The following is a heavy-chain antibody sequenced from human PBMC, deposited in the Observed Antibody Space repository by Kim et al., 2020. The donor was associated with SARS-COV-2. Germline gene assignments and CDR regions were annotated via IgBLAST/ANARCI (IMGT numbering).Heavy chain of an antibody. Sequence: SETLSLTCTVSGGSISSGGYYWSWIRQHPGKGLEWIGYIYYSGSTYYNPSLKSRVTISVDTSKNQFSLKLSYVTAADTAVYYCARDLGYCSGGSCYGDLGAFDIWGQGTMVTVSS. CDR1: GGSISSGGYY. D-gene: IGHD2-15*01. J-gene: IGHJ3*02. V-gene: IGHV4-31*03. CDR3: ARDLGYCSGGSCYGDLGAFDI. CDR2: IYYSGST.